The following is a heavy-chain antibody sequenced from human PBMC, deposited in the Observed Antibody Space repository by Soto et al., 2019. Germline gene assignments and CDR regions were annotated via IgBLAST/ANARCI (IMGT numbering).Heavy chain of an antibody. Sequence: SVKVSCKASGFTFTSSAVQWVRQARGQRLEGIGWIVVGSGNTNYAQKFQERVTITRDMSTSTAYMELSSLRSEDTAVYYCASANSGSYYCVDYWGQGTLVTVSS. D-gene: IGHD1-26*01. J-gene: IGHJ4*02. CDR1: GFTFTSSA. V-gene: IGHV1-58*01. CDR3: ASANSGSYYCVDY. CDR2: IVVGSGNT.